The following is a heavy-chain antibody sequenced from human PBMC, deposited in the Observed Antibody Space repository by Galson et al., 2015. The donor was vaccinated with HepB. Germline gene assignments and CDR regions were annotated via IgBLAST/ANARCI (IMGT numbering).Heavy chain of an antibody. CDR1: GYTFTSYG. CDR3: ARDNPAAHDLNYYMDV. CDR2: ISAYNGNT. Sequence: SVKVSCKASGYTFTSYGISWVRQAPGQGLEWMGWISAYNGNTNYAQKLQGRVTMTTDTSTSTAYMELRSLRSDDTAVYYCARDNPAAHDLNYYMDVWGKGTTVTVSS. J-gene: IGHJ6*03. V-gene: IGHV1-18*01. D-gene: IGHD3/OR15-3a*01.